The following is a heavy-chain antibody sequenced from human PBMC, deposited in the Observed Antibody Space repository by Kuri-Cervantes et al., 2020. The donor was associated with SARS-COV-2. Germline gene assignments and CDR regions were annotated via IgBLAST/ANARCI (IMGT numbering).Heavy chain of an antibody. V-gene: IGHV4-39*01. CDR3: ARSGYSYGPETQGAFDI. Sequence: SETLSLTCTVSGGSISSSSYYWGWIRQPPGKGLEWIGSIYYSGSTYYNPSLKSRVTISVDTSKNQFSLKLSSVTAAGTAVYYCARSGYSYGPETQGAFDIWGQGTMVTVSS. CDR1: GGSISSSSYY. J-gene: IGHJ3*02. CDR2: IYYSGST. D-gene: IGHD5-18*01.